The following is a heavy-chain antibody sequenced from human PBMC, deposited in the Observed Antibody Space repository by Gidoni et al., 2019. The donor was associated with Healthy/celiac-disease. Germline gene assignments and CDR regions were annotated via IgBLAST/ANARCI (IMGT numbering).Heavy chain of an antibody. CDR2: ISYDGSNK. J-gene: IGHJ4*02. CDR1: GFTFSSYG. CDR3: AKDLAVAGMWPFDY. D-gene: IGHD6-19*01. V-gene: IGHV3-30*18. Sequence: QVQLVESGGGVVQPGRSLSLSCAASGFTFSSYGMHWVRQAPGKGLEWVAVISYDGSNKYYADSVKGRFTISRDNSKNTLYLQMNSLRAEDTAVYYCAKDLAVAGMWPFDYWGQGTLVTVSS.